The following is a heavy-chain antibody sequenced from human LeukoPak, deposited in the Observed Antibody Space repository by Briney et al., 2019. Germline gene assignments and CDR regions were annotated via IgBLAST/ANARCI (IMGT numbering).Heavy chain of an antibody. D-gene: IGHD3-22*01. CDR2: ITGSAESA. CDR1: GFTFRRNA. Sequence: PGGSLRLSCAASGFTFRRNAMTWVRQAPGKGLEWVSTITGSAESAYYADSVKGRFSISRDNSKNTLHLQLKSLRAEDTAVYYCAKDESSGYYYLDSWGLGTLVTVSS. CDR3: AKDESSGYYYLDS. V-gene: IGHV3-23*01. J-gene: IGHJ5*01.